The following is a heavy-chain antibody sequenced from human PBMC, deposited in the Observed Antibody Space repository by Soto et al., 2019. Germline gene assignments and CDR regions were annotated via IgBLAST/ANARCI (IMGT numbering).Heavy chain of an antibody. D-gene: IGHD2-2*01. J-gene: IGHJ4*02. CDR3: VRDTMRASAAASLDY. CDR1: GFTFSDYW. Sequence: GGSLRLSCATSGFTFSDYWMHWVRQGPGKGPEWLSRLNSAGSTIDYADSVKGRFTISGDNAKNTVYLQMNSLRVEETAVYYCVRDTMRASAAASLDYWGQGTQVTVSS. V-gene: IGHV3-74*01. CDR2: LNSAGSTI.